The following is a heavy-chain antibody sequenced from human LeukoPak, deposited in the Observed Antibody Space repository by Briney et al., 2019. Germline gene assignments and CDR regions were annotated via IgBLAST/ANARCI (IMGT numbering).Heavy chain of an antibody. D-gene: IGHD4-17*01. CDR2: INHSGGST. J-gene: IGHJ6*03. CDR1: GYTFTSYY. Sequence: ASVKVSCKASGYTFTSYYMHWVRQAPGQGLEWMGIINHSGGSTSYAQKFQGRVTMTRDMSTSTVYMELSSLRSEDTAVYYCARATTVTTSAFYYYYYMDVWGKGTTVTVSS. V-gene: IGHV1-46*01. CDR3: ARATTVTTSAFYYYYYMDV.